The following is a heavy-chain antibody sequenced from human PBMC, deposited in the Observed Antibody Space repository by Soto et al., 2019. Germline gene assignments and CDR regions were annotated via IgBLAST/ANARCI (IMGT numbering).Heavy chain of an antibody. V-gene: IGHV3-23*01. Sequence: GGSLRLSCATSGFTFINYAMSWVRQAPGKGLEWVSAISGGGDRRFYADSVKGRFTVSRDNSKNTLYLQLSSLRADDTALYYCPQDNFSGFDPWFDPWGQGTPVTVSS. J-gene: IGHJ5*02. D-gene: IGHD5-12*01. CDR1: GFTFINYA. CDR2: ISGGGDRR. CDR3: PQDNFSGFDPWFDP.